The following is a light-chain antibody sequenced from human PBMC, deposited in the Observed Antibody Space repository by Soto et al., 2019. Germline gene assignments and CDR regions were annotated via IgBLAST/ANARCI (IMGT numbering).Light chain of an antibody. J-gene: IGKJ5*01. V-gene: IGKV3-15*01. CDR1: QSVDGY. Sequence: EVVMTQSPFTLSVSPGESATLSCRASQSVDGYLAWYQQKPGQAPRLLIYGASTRATGVTARFRGGGSGTEFTLTISSLQSEDSAVYYCQQYHKWPPITFGQGTRLEIK. CDR2: GAS. CDR3: QQYHKWPPIT.